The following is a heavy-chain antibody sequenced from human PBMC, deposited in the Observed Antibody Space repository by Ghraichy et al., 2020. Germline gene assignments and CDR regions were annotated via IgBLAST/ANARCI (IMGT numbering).Heavy chain of an antibody. CDR1: GYTFTSYD. CDR2: MNPNSGNT. CDR3: ARHLNRGLRRISYGMDV. V-gene: IGHV1-8*01. J-gene: IGHJ6*02. Sequence: ASVKVSCKASGYTFTSYDINWVRQATGQGLEWMGWMNPNSGNTGYAQKFQGRVTMTRNTSISTAYMELSSLRSEDTAVYYCARHLNRGLRRISYGMDVWGQGTTVTVSS. D-gene: IGHD3-3*02.